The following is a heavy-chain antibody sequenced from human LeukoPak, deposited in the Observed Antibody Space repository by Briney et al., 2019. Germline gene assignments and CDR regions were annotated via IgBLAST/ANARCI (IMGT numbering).Heavy chain of an antibody. J-gene: IGHJ4*02. CDR1: GFTFSSYS. CDR2: ISGSGGST. CDR3: ARDRKERRDGYSDY. D-gene: IGHD5-24*01. V-gene: IGHV3-23*01. Sequence: GGSLRLSCAASGFTFSSYSMNWVRQAPGKGLEWVSAISGSGGSTYYADSVKGRFTISRDNSKNTLYLQMNSLRAEDTAVYYCARDRKERRDGYSDYWGQGTLVTVSS.